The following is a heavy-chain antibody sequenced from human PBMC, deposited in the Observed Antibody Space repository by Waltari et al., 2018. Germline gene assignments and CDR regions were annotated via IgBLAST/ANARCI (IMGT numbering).Heavy chain of an antibody. D-gene: IGHD7-27*01. CDR3: ATHKLGISQHYYHMGA. CDR1: GVPFGGYG. CDR2: IIPIFGIP. J-gene: IGHJ6*03. V-gene: IGHV1-69*12. Sequence: VQLVQSGAEVRTPGSSVKVCCKASGVPFGGYGISWVRLVPGQRLEWLGVIIPIFGIPDYSQKFQDRLTITADESTSTAYMELSSLTSEDTAIYFCATHKLGISQHYYHMGAWGKGTTVTISS.